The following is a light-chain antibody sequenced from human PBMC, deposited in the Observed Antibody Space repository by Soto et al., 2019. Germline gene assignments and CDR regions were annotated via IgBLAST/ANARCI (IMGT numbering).Light chain of an antibody. V-gene: IGKV3-15*01. Sequence: EIVVTQSPATLSASPGERVTLSCSASQFVSRRLAWYQQRLGQVPRLLIYDTSTRAPGISARFSGSGSGTELNLTIGSLQSEDFAVYYCQEYIHWPPGMFGPGTTVDIK. CDR1: QFVSRR. J-gene: IGKJ1*01. CDR2: DTS. CDR3: QEYIHWPPGM.